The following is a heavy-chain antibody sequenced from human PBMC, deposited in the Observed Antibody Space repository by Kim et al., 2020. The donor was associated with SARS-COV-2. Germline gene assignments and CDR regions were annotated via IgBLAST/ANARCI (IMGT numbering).Heavy chain of an antibody. CDR3: TRDFGYCTNGVCYRGARYYGMDV. CDR2: IRSKAYGGTT. D-gene: IGHD2-8*01. V-gene: IGHV3-49*04. J-gene: IGHJ6*02. Sequence: GGSLRLSCIVSGFTFGDFAMTWVRQAPGKGLEWVGFIRSKAYGGTTEYAASVKGRFTISRDDSKSIAYLQMNSLKTEDTAVYYCTRDFGYCTNGVCYRGARYYGMDVWGQGTSVTVSS. CDR1: GFTFGDFA.